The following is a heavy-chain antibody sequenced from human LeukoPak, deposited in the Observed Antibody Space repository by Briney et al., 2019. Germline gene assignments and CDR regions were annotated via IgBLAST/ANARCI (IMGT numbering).Heavy chain of an antibody. D-gene: IGHD2-2*01. CDR3: ARGYCSTTGCYGAFDI. J-gene: IGHJ3*02. CDR1: GYTFTSYG. Sequence: EASVKVSCKASGYTFTSYGISWVRQAPGQGLEWMGWISAYNGNTNSAQKFQGRVTMTTDTPTTTAYMELRSLRSDDTAVYYCARGYCSTTGCYGAFDIWGQGTMVTVSS. V-gene: IGHV1-18*01. CDR2: ISAYNGNT.